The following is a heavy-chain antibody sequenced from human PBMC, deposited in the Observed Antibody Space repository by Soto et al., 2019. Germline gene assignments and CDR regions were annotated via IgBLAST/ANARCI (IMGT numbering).Heavy chain of an antibody. CDR1: GYTFATST. V-gene: IGHV1-18*01. Sequence: QLQLVQSGPEAKKHGASVKVSCKASGYTFATSTISWLRQAPGQGPEWMGWIKAYSGNTNYAQKLQGRLTMTTDTSTSTAYMELRSLTTDDTAIYYCAIADYGDDDYWGQGTLVTVSS. D-gene: IGHD4-17*01. CDR3: AIADYGDDDY. J-gene: IGHJ4*02. CDR2: IKAYSGNT.